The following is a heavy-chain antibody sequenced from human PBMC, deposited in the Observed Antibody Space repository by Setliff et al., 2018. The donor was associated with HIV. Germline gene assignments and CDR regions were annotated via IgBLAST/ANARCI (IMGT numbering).Heavy chain of an antibody. CDR1: GGSISNQY. CDR3: ARLRVSSSSRTFDH. D-gene: IGHD6-6*01. Sequence: SETLSLTCTVSGGSISNQYWSWIRQPQGKGLEWIGYIYYSGTTHYNPSLKSRVAMSVDTSKNQFSLDLTSVTPADTAVYYCARLRVSSSSRTFDHWGQGILGTAPQ. V-gene: IGHV4-59*11. J-gene: IGHJ4*02. CDR2: IYYSGTT.